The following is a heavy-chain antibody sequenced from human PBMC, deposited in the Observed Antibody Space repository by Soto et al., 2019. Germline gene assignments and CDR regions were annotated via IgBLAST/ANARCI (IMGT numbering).Heavy chain of an antibody. V-gene: IGHV5-51*03. CDR3: ARRGALFWIGQYYFDY. Sequence: EVQLVQSGAEVKKPGESLKISCKGSGYSFTSYWIGWVRQMPGKGLEWMGIIYPGDSDTRYSPSFQGQVTISADKSISTAYLQWSSLKASDTAMYYCARRGALFWIGQYYFDYWGQGTLVTVSS. CDR2: IYPGDSDT. J-gene: IGHJ4*02. D-gene: IGHD3-10*01. CDR1: GYSFTSYW.